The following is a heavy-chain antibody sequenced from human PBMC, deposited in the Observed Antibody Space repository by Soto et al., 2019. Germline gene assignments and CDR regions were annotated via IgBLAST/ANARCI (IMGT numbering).Heavy chain of an antibody. CDR1: GYTFTSYS. D-gene: IGHD5-12*01. J-gene: IGHJ6*02. CDR3: ARGGDVNYYHGMDV. CDR2: ISAYNGKT. Sequence: QVQLVQSGGEVKKPGASVKLSCTASGYTFTSYSISWVRQAPGQGLEWMGWISAYNGKTNYAQNVQGRVTMTTDTSTRPASMGLGRVRSHDTAVYYCARGGDVNYYHGMDVWGQGATVTVSS. V-gene: IGHV1-18*01.